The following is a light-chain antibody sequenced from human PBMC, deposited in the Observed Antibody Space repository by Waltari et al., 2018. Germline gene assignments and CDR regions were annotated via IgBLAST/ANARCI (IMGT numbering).Light chain of an antibody. CDR2: AAS. J-gene: IGKJ3*01. Sequence: DIQMTQSPSSLSASVGDRVTITCRASQSISSYLNWYQQKPRKAPKLLIYAASSLQSVVPSRFSGSGSGTDFTLTISSLQPEDFATYYCQQSYSTPFTFGPGTKVDIK. CDR1: QSISSY. V-gene: IGKV1-39*01. CDR3: QQSYSTPFT.